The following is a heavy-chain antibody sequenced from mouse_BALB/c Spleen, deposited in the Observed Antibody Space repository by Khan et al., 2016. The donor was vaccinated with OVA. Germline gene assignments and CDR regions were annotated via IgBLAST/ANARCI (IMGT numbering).Heavy chain of an antibody. CDR2: IYPGSDST. Sequence: QVPLQQSGPELVKPGASVKMSCKASGYTFTDYVMNWVKQRNGQGLEWIGQIYPGSDSTYYNEKFKGKATLTADRSSSTAYMQLSNLTSEDSAVYFCARAGWDVFAYWGQGTLVTVSA. D-gene: IGHD4-1*01. CDR1: GYTFTDYV. V-gene: IGHV1-77*01. J-gene: IGHJ3*01. CDR3: ARAGWDVFAY.